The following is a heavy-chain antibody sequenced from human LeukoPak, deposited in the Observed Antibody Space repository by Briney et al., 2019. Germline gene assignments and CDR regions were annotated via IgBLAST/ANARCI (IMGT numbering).Heavy chain of an antibody. V-gene: IGHV1-46*01. CDR2: INPSGGST. CDR3: AKAAPRSNNQLDY. D-gene: IGHD1-14*01. CDR1: GYTFTSYY. J-gene: IGHJ4*02. Sequence: ASVKVSCKASGYTFTSYYMHWVRQAPGQGLEWMGIINPSGGSTDYAQKFQGGVTMTRDTATSTVYMELSSLRSEDTAVYYCAKAAPRSNNQLDYWGQGTLVTVSS.